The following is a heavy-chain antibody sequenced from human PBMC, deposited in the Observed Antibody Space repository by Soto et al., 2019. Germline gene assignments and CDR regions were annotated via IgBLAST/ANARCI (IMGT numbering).Heavy chain of an antibody. Sequence: QVQLVESGGGVVQPGRSLRLSCAACGFTFSSYGMHWVRQAPGKGLEWVAVISYDGSNKYYADSVKGRFTISRDNSKNTLYLQMNSLRAEDTAVYYCAKGSTVRRGYFDYWGQGTLVTVSS. CDR1: GFTFSSYG. D-gene: IGHD4-17*01. CDR3: AKGSTVRRGYFDY. CDR2: ISYDGSNK. V-gene: IGHV3-30*18. J-gene: IGHJ4*02.